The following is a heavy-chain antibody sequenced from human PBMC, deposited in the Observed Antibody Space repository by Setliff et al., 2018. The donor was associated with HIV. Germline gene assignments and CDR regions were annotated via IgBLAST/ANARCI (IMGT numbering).Heavy chain of an antibody. D-gene: IGHD2-2*01. V-gene: IGHV4-39*07. CDR2: IYYSGST. J-gene: IGHJ6*02. CDR3: ARDGVVPKYYGMDV. Sequence: SETLSLTCTVSGDSISSSSYYWGWIRQPPGKGLEWIGSIYYSGSTYYKPSLKSRVTISVDTSKNQFSLKLSSVTAADTAVYYCARDGVVPKYYGMDVWGQGTTVTVSS. CDR1: GDSISSSSYY.